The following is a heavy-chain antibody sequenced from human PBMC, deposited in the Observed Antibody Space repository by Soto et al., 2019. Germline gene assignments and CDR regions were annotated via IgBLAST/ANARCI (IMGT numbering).Heavy chain of an antibody. Sequence: QVQLVQSGAEVKKPGASVKVSCKASGYTFTSYAMHWVRQAPGQRLEWMGWINAGNGNTKYSQKFQGRVTITRDTSASTAYMERSSLRSEDTAVYYCATYSYAYRVQNDYWGQGTLVTVSS. D-gene: IGHD5-18*01. CDR3: ATYSYAYRVQNDY. CDR2: INAGNGNT. CDR1: GYTFTSYA. J-gene: IGHJ4*02. V-gene: IGHV1-3*01.